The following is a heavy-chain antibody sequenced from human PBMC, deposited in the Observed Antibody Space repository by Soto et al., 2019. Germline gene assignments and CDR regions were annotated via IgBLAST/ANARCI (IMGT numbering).Heavy chain of an antibody. CDR2: ISGSGGST. V-gene: IGHV3-23*01. CDR3: AKEAIGYSYGYYYYGMDV. CDR1: GFTFSSYA. Sequence: LSLTCAASGFTFSSYAMSWVRQAPGKGLEWVSAISGSGGSTYYADSVKGRFTISRDNSKNTLYLQMNSLRAEDTAVYYCAKEAIGYSYGYYYYGMDVWGQGTTVTVSS. D-gene: IGHD5-18*01. J-gene: IGHJ6*02.